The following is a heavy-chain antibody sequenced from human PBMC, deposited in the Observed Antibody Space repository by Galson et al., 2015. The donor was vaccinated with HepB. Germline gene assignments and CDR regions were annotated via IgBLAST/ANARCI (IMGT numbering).Heavy chain of an antibody. J-gene: IGHJ4*02. D-gene: IGHD5-24*01. V-gene: IGHV3-48*03. CDR1: GFTFSSYE. CDR2: ISSSGSTI. CDR3: ASLDGYTDY. Sequence: SLRLSCAASGFTFSSYEMNWVRQAPGKGLEWVSYISSSGSTIYYADSVKGRFTISRDNAKNSLYLQMNSLRAEDTALYYCASLDGYTDYWGQGTLVTVSS.